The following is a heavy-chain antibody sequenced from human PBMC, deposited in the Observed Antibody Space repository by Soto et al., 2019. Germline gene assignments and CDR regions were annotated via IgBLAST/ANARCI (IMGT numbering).Heavy chain of an antibody. CDR2: INPGNGDT. D-gene: IGHD2-2*01. Sequence: GASVKVSCKTSGYSFTKYGLHWVRQAPGQRLEWMGWINPGNGDTKYPQKFQGRVTITRDTSATTAYMELSSLRSEDSAVFYCARTDCSSTSCYNYYYYGMDVWGQGTTVTVSS. V-gene: IGHV1-3*01. J-gene: IGHJ6*02. CDR1: GYSFTKYG. CDR3: ARTDCSSTSCYNYYYYGMDV.